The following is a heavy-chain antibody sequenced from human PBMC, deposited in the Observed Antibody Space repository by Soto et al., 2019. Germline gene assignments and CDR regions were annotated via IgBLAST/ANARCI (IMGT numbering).Heavy chain of an antibody. D-gene: IGHD2-8*01. J-gene: IGHJ6*02. CDR3: ARGHSTDCSNGVCSFFYNHEMDV. Sequence: ASVQVSCKASGYSFTDYHIHWVRQAPGQGLEWLGRINPKSCGTSTAQKFQGWVTMTRDRSISTVYMELTRLRSDDTAVDFCARGHSTDCSNGVCSFFYNHEMDVWGQGTTVTVSS. CDR2: INPKSCGT. V-gene: IGHV1-2*04. CDR1: GYSFTDYH.